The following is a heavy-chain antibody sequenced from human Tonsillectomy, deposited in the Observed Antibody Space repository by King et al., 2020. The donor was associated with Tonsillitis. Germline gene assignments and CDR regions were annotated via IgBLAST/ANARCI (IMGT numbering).Heavy chain of an antibody. CDR1: RLTFSRYE. CDR3: VVNAAGSPGGVDY. V-gene: IGHV3-33*01. CDR2: MSHDRNATYF. J-gene: IGHJ4*02. D-gene: IGHD3-10*01. Sequence: VQLVESGGGVVQPGRSLRLSCEASRLTFSRYELHWVRQAPNKGLQWVAAMSHDRNATYFDYAESMKGRFTISRDKSKNTLYLGMNSLRVEDTAVYYCVVNAAGSPGGVDYWGQGSLVTVSS.